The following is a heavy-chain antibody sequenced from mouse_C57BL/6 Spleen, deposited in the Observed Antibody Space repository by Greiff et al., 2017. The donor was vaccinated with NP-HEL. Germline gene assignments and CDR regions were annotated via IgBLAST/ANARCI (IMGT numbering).Heavy chain of an antibody. CDR3: APDSSGYLFAY. Sequence: VQLQESGAELVKPGASVKISCKASGYAFSSYWMNWVKQRPGKCLAWIGQIYPGDGDTNYNGKFKGKATLTADKSSSTAYMQLSSLTSEDSAVYFCAPDSSGYLFAYWGQGTLVTVSA. V-gene: IGHV1-80*01. CDR2: IYPGDGDT. CDR1: GYAFSSYW. J-gene: IGHJ3*01. D-gene: IGHD3-2*02.